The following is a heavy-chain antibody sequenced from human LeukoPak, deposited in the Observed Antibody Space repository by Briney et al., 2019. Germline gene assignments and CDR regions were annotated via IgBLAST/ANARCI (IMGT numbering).Heavy chain of an antibody. Sequence: ASVKVSCKASGYTFTSYDINWVRQATGQGLEWMGWMNPNSGNTGYAQKFQGRVTMTRNTSISTAYMELSSLRSDDTAVYYCARDPSNTGGYYFYMDVWGKGTTVTVSS. J-gene: IGHJ6*03. CDR3: ARDPSNTGGYYFYMDV. CDR2: MNPNSGNT. D-gene: IGHD2-8*01. CDR1: GYTFTSYD. V-gene: IGHV1-8*01.